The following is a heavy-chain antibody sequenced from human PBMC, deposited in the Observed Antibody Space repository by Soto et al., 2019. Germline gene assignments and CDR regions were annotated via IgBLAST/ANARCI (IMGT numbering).Heavy chain of an antibody. Sequence: PGGPLRLPCAGSGFLFRSFAMSWVRQAPGKGLEWVSGISDTGHTYYADSVMGRFTISRDNSENTLCLQMTALRAEDTATYFCAKDRLWFGRATEDYWGQGILVTVSS. CDR3: AKDRLWFGRATEDY. D-gene: IGHD3-10*01. CDR1: GFLFRSFA. J-gene: IGHJ4*02. CDR2: ISDTGHT. V-gene: IGHV3-23*01.